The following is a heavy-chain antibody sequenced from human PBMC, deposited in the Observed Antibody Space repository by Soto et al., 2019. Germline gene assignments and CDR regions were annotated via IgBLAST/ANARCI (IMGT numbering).Heavy chain of an antibody. CDR3: AKVHGSGSLFYYHYGIDV. CDR2: ISDSGGRT. J-gene: IGHJ6*02. V-gene: IGHV3-23*01. D-gene: IGHD3-10*01. CDR1: GFTFSSYA. Sequence: GGSLRLSCAASGFTFSSYAMSWVRQAPGKGLEWVSGISDSGGRTYYADSVKGRFTISRDNSKNTLYLQMNSLRAEDTAVYYCAKVHGSGSLFYYHYGIDVWGQGTTVTVSS.